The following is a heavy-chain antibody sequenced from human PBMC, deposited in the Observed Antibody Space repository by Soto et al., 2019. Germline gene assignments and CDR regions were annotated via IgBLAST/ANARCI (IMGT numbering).Heavy chain of an antibody. J-gene: IGHJ6*02. D-gene: IGHD1-20*01. V-gene: IGHV3-72*01. CDR3: VRGVNIITQYNGLDV. CDR2: TRNKANSYST. Sequence: EVQLVESGGGLVQPGGSLRLSCAASGFSFNDHYMDWVRQAPGKGLEWVGRTRNKANSYSTDYAASVKGRFTISRDDSRDSLYLQMNSLKTEDTAVYSCVRGVNIITQYNGLDVWCQGTTVTVSS. CDR1: GFSFNDHY.